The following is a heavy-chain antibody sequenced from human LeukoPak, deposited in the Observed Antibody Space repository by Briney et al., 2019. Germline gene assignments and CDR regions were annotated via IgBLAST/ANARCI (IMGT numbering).Heavy chain of an antibody. V-gene: IGHV3-74*01. CDR1: GFTFSSYS. D-gene: IGHD5-18*01. CDR2: INSDGSST. J-gene: IGHJ4*02. CDR3: ARDRDTAMGWGLFDY. Sequence: GGSLRLSCAASGFTFSSYSMNWVRQAPGKGLVWVSRINSDGSSTSYADSVKGRFTISRDNAKNTLYLQMNSLRAEDTAVYYCARDRDTAMGWGLFDYWGQGTLVTVSS.